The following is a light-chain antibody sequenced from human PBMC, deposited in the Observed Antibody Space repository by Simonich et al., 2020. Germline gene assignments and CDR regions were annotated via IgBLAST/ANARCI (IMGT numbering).Light chain of an antibody. V-gene: IGLV1-44*01. CDR1: SSNIGSNT. CDR2: RNN. J-gene: IGLJ2*01. CDR3: QVWDSRSDVV. Sequence: QSVLTQAPSASGTPGQRVTISCSGSSSNIGSNTVNWYQQLPGTAPKLLIYRNNPRPPGVPDRFSGSKSGTSASLAISGLQSEDEADYYCQVWDSRSDVVFGGGTKLTVL.